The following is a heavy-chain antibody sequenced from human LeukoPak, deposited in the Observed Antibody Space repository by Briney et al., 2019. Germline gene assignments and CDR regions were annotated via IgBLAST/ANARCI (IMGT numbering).Heavy chain of an antibody. CDR2: IYYSGST. J-gene: IGHJ5*02. V-gene: IGHV4-39*07. CDR1: GGSISSSSYY. D-gene: IGHD3-10*01. Sequence: TTSETLSLTCTVSGGSISSSSYYWGWIRQPPGKGLEWIGSIYYSGSTYYNPSLKSRVTMSVDTSNNQFSLKVNSVTAADTAVYYCARLVIPWGQGILVTVSS. CDR3: ARLVIP.